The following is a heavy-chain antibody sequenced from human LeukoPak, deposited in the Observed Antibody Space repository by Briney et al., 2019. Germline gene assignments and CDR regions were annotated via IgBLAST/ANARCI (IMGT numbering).Heavy chain of an antibody. CDR1: GYTFTSYG. CDR3: ARDGYSYGYGPYYFDY. J-gene: IGHJ4*02. V-gene: IGHV1-18*01. D-gene: IGHD5-18*01. CDR2: ISAYSGNT. Sequence: ASVKVSCKASGYTFTSYGISWVRQAPGQGLEWMGWISAYSGNTNYAQKLQGRVTMTTDTSTSTAYMELRSLRSDDTAVYYCARDGYSYGYGPYYFDYWGQGTLVTVSS.